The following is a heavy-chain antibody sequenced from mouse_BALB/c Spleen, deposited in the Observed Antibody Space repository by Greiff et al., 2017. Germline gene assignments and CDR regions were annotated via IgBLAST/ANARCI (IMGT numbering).Heavy chain of an antibody. J-gene: IGHJ3*01. CDR2: ISSGGSYT. Sequence: EVMLVESGGGLVKPGGSLKLSCAASGFTFSSYAMSWVRQTPEKRLEWVATISSGGSYTYYPDSVKGRFTISRDNAKNTLYLQMSSLRSEDTAMYYCARERDGSFAYWGQGTLVTVSA. CDR3: ARERDGSFAY. D-gene: IGHD1-1*01. V-gene: IGHV5-9-1*01. CDR1: GFTFSSYA.